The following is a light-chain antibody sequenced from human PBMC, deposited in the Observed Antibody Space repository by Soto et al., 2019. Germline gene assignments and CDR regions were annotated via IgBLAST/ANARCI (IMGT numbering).Light chain of an antibody. Sequence: QSALTQPASVSGSPGQSTTISCTGTSSDIGGYNYVSWYQQLPGEAPKLIIYDVSDRPSGFSTRFSGSKSVNTASLTISVLQAEDAGDYYCSSFTSSHTYVFGTATKLTVL. V-gene: IGLV2-14*01. CDR3: SSFTSSHTYV. J-gene: IGLJ1*01. CDR2: DVS. CDR1: SSDIGGYNY.